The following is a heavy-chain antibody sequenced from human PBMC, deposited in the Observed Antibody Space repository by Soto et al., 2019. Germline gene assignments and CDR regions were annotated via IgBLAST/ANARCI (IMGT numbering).Heavy chain of an antibody. J-gene: IGHJ6*02. Sequence: QVQLVESGGGVVQPGRSLRLSCAASGFTFSSYAMHWVRQAPGKGLEWVAVISYDGSNKYYADSAKGRFTISRDNSKNTLYLQMNSLRAEDTAVYYCARDWYGMDVWGQGTTVTVSS. CDR3: ARDWYGMDV. V-gene: IGHV3-30-3*01. CDR2: ISYDGSNK. CDR1: GFTFSSYA.